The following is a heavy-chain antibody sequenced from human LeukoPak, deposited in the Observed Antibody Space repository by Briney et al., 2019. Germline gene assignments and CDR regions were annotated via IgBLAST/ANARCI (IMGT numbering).Heavy chain of an antibody. V-gene: IGHV3-30*02. Sequence: PGGSLRLSCATSGFTFSIYGMHWVRQFPGKGLEWVAFIGIDGSDEEYVDSVKGRFTISRDNAKNTLCVQMNSLRAEDTAVYYCSTGSGHAFDIWGRGTMVTVSS. CDR3: STGSGHAFDI. D-gene: IGHD3-10*01. CDR1: GFTFSIYG. CDR2: IGIDGSDE. J-gene: IGHJ3*02.